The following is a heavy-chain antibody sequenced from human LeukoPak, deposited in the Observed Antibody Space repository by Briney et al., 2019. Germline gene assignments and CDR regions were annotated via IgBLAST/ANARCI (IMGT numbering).Heavy chain of an antibody. V-gene: IGHV1-69*13. J-gene: IGHJ4*02. CDR3: ARDAAIYDSNGYYYLW. Sequence: SVKVSCKAPGGTFSRYAISWVRQAPGQGLEWMGGIIPIFGTANYAQKFQGRVTITADQSTSTAYMELSSLRSEDTAVYYCARDAAIYDSNGYYYLWWGQGTLVTVSS. CDR2: IIPIFGTA. CDR1: GGTFSRYA. D-gene: IGHD3-22*01.